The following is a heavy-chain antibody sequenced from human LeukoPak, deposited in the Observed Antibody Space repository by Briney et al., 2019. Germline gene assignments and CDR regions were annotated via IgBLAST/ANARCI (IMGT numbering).Heavy chain of an antibody. CDR1: GFTFRSYG. J-gene: IGHJ4*02. Sequence: SLRLSCAASGFTFRSYGMHWVRQAPGKGLEWVAVIWYDGSNKYYTDSVKGRFTISRDNSKNTLHLQLNSLRAEDTAVYYCARDARYDSSGYYFDYWGQGTLVTVSS. V-gene: IGHV3-33*01. D-gene: IGHD3-22*01. CDR3: ARDARYDSSGYYFDY. CDR2: IWYDGSNK.